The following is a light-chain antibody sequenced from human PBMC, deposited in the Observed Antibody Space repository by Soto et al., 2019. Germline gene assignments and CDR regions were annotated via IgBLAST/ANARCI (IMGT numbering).Light chain of an antibody. V-gene: IGKV3-20*01. J-gene: IGKJ1*01. Sequence: DIVLTQSPGTLSLSPGERATLSCGASQSINSRSLAWYQQKPGQAPRLLIYDASSRATGIPDRFSGSGSGTDFTLTISRLEPEDFAVYYCQQYGSSPTFGQGTKVDIK. CDR3: QQYGSSPT. CDR2: DAS. CDR1: QSINSRS.